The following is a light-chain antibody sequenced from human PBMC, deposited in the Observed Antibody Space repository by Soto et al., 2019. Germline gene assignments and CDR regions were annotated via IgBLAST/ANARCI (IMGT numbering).Light chain of an antibody. CDR2: KAS. Sequence: MTQSPGTLSASVGDRVTITCRASQSISSWLAWYQQKPGKAPKLLIYKASSLESGVPSRFSGSGSGTEFTLTISSLQPDDFATYYCQQYNSYSVTFGQGTKVDIK. CDR1: QSISSW. J-gene: IGKJ1*01. V-gene: IGKV1-5*03. CDR3: QQYNSYSVT.